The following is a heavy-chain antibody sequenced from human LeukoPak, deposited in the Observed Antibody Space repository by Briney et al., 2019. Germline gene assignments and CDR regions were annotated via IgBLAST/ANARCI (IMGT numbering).Heavy chain of an antibody. Sequence: SVKVSCKASGGTFSSYAISWVRQAPGQGLEWMGGTIPIFGTANYAQKFQGRVTITADESTSTAYMELSSLRSEDTAVYYCARAPYPDYYDSSGPFDYWGQGTLVTVSS. V-gene: IGHV1-69*13. CDR3: ARAPYPDYYDSSGPFDY. CDR1: GGTFSSYA. D-gene: IGHD3-22*01. J-gene: IGHJ4*02. CDR2: TIPIFGTA.